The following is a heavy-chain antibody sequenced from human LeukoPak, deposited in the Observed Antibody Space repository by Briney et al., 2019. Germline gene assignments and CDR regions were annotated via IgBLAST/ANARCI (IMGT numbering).Heavy chain of an antibody. CDR2: INTDTRGT. Sequence: GGSLRLSCAASGFAFSDYWMHWVRQAPGKGLVWVSIINTDTRGTYYADSVKGRFTISRDNAKNTLYLQMNSLRAEDTAVYYCARAGAYHFDNWGQGTLVTVSS. J-gene: IGHJ4*02. CDR1: GFAFSDYW. V-gene: IGHV3-74*01. CDR3: ARAGAYHFDN. D-gene: IGHD3-16*01.